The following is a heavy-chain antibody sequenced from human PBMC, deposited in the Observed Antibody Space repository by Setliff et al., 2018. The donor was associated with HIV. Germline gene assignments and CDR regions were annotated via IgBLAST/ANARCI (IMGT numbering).Heavy chain of an antibody. V-gene: IGHV4-34*01. CDR3: SNWNTTVDADS. J-gene: IGHJ4*02. CDR2: ITPTGDT. CDR1: GGSVSGHF. D-gene: IGHD1-1*01. Sequence: SETLSLTCAVYGGSVSGHFWGWFRQPPGKGLEWIGEITPTGDTNYIPSLKSRVAMSLDTSKNQFSLKLRSVTAADTAVYYCSNWNTTVDADSWGQGTLVTVSS.